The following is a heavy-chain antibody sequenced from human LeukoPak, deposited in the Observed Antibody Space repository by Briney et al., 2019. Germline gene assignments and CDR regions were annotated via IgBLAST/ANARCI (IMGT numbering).Heavy chain of an antibody. CDR1: GFIFSSYA. V-gene: IGHV3-23*01. J-gene: IGHJ4*02. CDR3: AKDLLGYCSGGSCYSYYLDS. CDR2: ISGSGGST. Sequence: GGSLRLSCAASGFIFSSYAMSWVRQAPGKGLEWVSAISGSGGSTYYADSVKGRFTISRDNPKNTLYLQMNSLRAEDTALYYCAKDLLGYCSGGSCYSYYLDSWGQGSRVTVSS. D-gene: IGHD2-15*01.